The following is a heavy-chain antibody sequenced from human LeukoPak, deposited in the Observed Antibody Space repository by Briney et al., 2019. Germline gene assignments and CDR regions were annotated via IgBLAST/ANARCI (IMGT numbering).Heavy chain of an antibody. CDR1: GFTVSNNH. V-gene: IGHV3-53*01. J-gene: IGHJ3*02. Sequence: GGSLRLSCAASGFTVSNNHMNWVRQAPGKGLEWVSVIHSADTTYYADSVKGRFTISRDNSKNTLYLQMNSLRAEDTAVYYCAKDHDYYNSGPIWGQGTMVTVSS. CDR3: AKDHDYYNSGPI. D-gene: IGHD3-10*01. CDR2: IHSADTT.